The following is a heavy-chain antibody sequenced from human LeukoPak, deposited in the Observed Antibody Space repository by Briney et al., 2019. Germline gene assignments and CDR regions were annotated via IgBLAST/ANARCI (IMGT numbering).Heavy chain of an antibody. V-gene: IGHV5-10-1*01. D-gene: IGHD5-12*01. CDR2: IDPSGSYI. CDR1: GYSFTNYW. CDR3: TRHSGDDRGGSLYFYYDMDV. Sequence: GESLKISCKGSGYSFTNYWISWVRQMPGKGLEWMGRIDPSGSYISYSPSLQGHVTISADKSLSTAYLQWSSLKASDTAMYYCTRHSGDDRGGSLYFYYDMDVWGKGTTVTVSS. J-gene: IGHJ6*04.